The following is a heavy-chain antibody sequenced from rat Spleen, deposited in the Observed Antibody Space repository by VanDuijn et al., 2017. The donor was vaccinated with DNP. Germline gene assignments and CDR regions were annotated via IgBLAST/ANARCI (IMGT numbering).Heavy chain of an antibody. Sequence: EVRLVESGGGLVQPGRSLKLSCAASGFTFSDYGMAWVRQSPRKGLEWVASIIYDGTGTYYRDSVRGRFTISRDDAKSSLYLQMNSLKSEDTATYYCARGSTSIYWYFDFWGPGTMVTVSS. CDR1: GFTFSDYG. D-gene: IGHD3-1*01. J-gene: IGHJ1*01. CDR2: IIYDGTGT. CDR3: ARGSTSIYWYFDF. V-gene: IGHV5-7*01.